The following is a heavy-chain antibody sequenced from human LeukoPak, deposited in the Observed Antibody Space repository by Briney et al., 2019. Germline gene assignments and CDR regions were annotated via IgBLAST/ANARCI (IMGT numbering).Heavy chain of an antibody. V-gene: IGHV3-64D*09. Sequence: PSGGSLRLSCSASGFTFSNYATHWVRQAPGKGLEYVSGITTIGGHTDYADSVKGRFTISRDNSKNTLYLQMTSLRPEDTAVYYCVTGLYYDSSGYFPYWGQGTLVTVSS. CDR2: ITTIGGHT. CDR3: VTGLYYDSSGYFPY. CDR1: GFTFSNYA. D-gene: IGHD3-22*01. J-gene: IGHJ4*02.